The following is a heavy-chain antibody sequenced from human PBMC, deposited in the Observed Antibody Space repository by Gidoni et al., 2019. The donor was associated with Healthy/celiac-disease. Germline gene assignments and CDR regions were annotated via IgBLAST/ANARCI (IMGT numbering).Heavy chain of an antibody. D-gene: IGHD6-19*01. Sequence: QVTLRESGPALLKPTQTLTLTCTFSGFALSTSAMCVSWIRQPPGKALAWLARIDWDDDKYYSTSLKTRLTISKDTSKNQVVLTMTNMDPVDTATYYCARTPQQWLATESTYYFDYWGQGTLVTVSS. CDR3: ARTPQQWLATESTYYFDY. CDR1: GFALSTSAMC. V-gene: IGHV2-70*15. CDR2: IDWDDDK. J-gene: IGHJ4*02.